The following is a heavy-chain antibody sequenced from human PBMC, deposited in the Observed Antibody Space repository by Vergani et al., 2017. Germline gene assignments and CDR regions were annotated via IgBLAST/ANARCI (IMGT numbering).Heavy chain of an antibody. V-gene: IGHV3-7*01. CDR3: ARDGHLERLRYNYYGMGV. CDR1: GFTFSNYW. D-gene: IGHD1-1*01. J-gene: IGHJ6*02. Sequence: EVQLVESGGGLVQPGGSLRLSCVASGFTFSNYWMSWVRQAPGKGLEWVANIKEDGSEKYYVDSVKGRFTTSRDNAKKSLYLQMNSLGAEDTAVYHCARDGHLERLRYNYYGMGVWGQGTTVTVSS. CDR2: IKEDGSEK.